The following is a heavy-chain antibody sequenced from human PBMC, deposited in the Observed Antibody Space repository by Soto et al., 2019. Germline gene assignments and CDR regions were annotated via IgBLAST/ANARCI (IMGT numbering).Heavy chain of an antibody. D-gene: IGHD3-16*02. V-gene: IGHV4-39*01. CDR2: IYFTGST. CDR1: GASISSGGYH. J-gene: IGHJ5*02. Sequence: PSETLSLTCTVSGASISSGGYHWSWIRQLPGGGLEWIAYIYFTGSTYYNPSLKSRVTISVDTSNNQFSLNLNSVTASDTAVYYCAGRNSLASVSLNFRELSNYKWIDPWGPGTLVTVSS. CDR3: AGRNSLASVSLNFRELSNYKWIDP.